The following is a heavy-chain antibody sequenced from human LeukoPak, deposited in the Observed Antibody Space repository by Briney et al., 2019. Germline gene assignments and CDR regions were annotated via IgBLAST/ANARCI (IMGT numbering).Heavy chain of an antibody. CDR1: GYTFTSYY. V-gene: IGHV1-46*01. CDR3: AVEWELLSCLVY. Sequence: ASVKVSCKASGYTFTSYYLHWVRQAPGQGLEWMGIINPSGVSTSYAQKFQGRVTMTRDMSTSTLYMELSSLRSEDTAVYYCAVEWELLSCLVYWGQGTLVTVSS. D-gene: IGHD1-26*01. CDR2: INPSGVST. J-gene: IGHJ4*02.